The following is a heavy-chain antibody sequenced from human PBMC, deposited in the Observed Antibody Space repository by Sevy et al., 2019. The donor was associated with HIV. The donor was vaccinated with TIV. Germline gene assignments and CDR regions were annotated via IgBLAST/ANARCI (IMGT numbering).Heavy chain of an antibody. CDR3: TGASLVGFCSTASCYYAFDI. D-gene: IGHD2-2*01. CDR2: ISGDTYYT. V-gene: IGHV3-21*01. J-gene: IGHJ3*02. CDR1: GITFSTSV. Sequence: GGSLRLSCNASGITFSTSVMNWVRQSPDRGLEWVSSISGDTYYTHYADSMRGRFIVSRDNARNSLFLEMNSLTVEDTAVYYCTGASLVGFCSTASCYYAFDIWGPGTVVTVSS.